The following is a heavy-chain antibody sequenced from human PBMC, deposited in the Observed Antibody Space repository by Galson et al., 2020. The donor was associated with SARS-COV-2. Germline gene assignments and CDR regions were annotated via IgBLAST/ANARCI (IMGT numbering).Heavy chain of an antibody. CDR1: GFTFSSYG. J-gene: IGHJ4*02. CDR2: ISYDGSNK. Sequence: GESLKISCAASGFTFSSYGMHWVRQAPGKGLEWVAVISYDGSNKYYADSVKGRFTISRDNSKNTLYLQMNSLRAEDTAVYYCAKASIPGIAVAGGLFFDYWGQGTLVTVSS. D-gene: IGHD6-19*01. V-gene: IGHV3-30*18. CDR3: AKASIPGIAVAGGLFFDY.